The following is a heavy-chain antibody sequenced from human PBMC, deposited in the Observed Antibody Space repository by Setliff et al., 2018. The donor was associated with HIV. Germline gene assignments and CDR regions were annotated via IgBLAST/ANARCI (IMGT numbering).Heavy chain of an antibody. Sequence: KPSETLSLTCTVSSGSIRSYYWSWIRQPPGKGLEWIGYIYSSGSTNYNPSLKSRVTISVDTSKNQFSLKLSSVTAADTAVYYCARDVTYYYDSGGRDYYGMDAWGQGTTVTVSS. J-gene: IGHJ6*02. V-gene: IGHV4-59*01. CDR1: SGSIRSYY. CDR2: IYSSGST. CDR3: ARDVTYYYDSGGRDYYGMDA. D-gene: IGHD3-22*01.